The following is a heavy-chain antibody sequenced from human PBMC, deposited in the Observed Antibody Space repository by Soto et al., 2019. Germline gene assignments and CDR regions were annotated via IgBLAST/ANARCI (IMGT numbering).Heavy chain of an antibody. Sequence: EVQLVESGGGLVQPGGSLRLSCAASGFTFRSYAMHWVRQAPGKGLEYVSAISSNGGSTYYANSVKGRFTISRDNSKNTLYLQMGSLRAEDMAGYYCARGCRSTSCDAFAFDIWGQGTMVTVSS. J-gene: IGHJ3*02. CDR1: GFTFRSYA. CDR3: ARGCRSTSCDAFAFDI. D-gene: IGHD2-2*01. CDR2: ISSNGGST. V-gene: IGHV3-64*01.